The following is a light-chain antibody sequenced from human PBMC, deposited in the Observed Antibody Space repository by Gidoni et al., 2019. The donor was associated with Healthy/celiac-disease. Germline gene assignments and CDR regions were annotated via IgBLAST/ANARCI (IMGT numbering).Light chain of an antibody. J-gene: IGKJ3*01. Sequence: DIVLTPSPATLSLSPGDRATLSCRASQSVSSYLAWYQQKPGQAPRRLIYDASNRATGIPARFSGSGSGTDFTRTISSREPEEFAVYYCQQRSNWPPGTFGPGTKVEIK. CDR1: QSVSSY. CDR2: DAS. CDR3: QQRSNWPPGT. V-gene: IGKV3-11*01.